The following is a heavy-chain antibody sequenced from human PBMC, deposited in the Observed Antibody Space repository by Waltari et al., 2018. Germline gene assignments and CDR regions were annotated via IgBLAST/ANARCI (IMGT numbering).Heavy chain of an antibody. CDR3: ARGRDVFANFDYNWFDP. D-gene: IGHD2-21*01. Sequence: QVQLVQSGAEVLKPGASVKVSCQASGYTFINYEINWVRQAAGQGLEWMGWVNPNRGATAYAQKFLGRFTITWDTSISTAYMELSNLRSDDTAVLYCARGRDVFANFDYNWFDPWGQGTLVTVSS. J-gene: IGHJ5*02. CDR2: VNPNRGAT. CDR1: GYTFINYE. V-gene: IGHV1-8*03.